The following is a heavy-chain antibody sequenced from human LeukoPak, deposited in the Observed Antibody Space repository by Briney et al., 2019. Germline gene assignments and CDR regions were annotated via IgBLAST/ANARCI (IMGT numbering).Heavy chain of an antibody. J-gene: IGHJ3*02. CDR3: AREYILTGYDALDI. CDR1: GGPISSYY. D-gene: IGHD3-9*01. Sequence: PSETLSLTCTVSGGPISSYYWSWIRQPAGKGLEWIGRIYTSGSTNYNPSLKSRVTMSVDTSKNQFSLKLSSVTAADTAVYYCAREYILTGYDALDIWGQGTMVTVSS. CDR2: IYTSGST. V-gene: IGHV4-4*07.